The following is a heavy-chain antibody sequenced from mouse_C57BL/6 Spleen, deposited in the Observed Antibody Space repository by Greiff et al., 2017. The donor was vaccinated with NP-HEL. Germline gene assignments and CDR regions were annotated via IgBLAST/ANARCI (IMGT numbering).Heavy chain of an antibody. CDR2: FYPGSGSI. J-gene: IGHJ4*01. CDR3: ARHEDYYGSTLYAMDY. CDR1: GYTFTEYT. D-gene: IGHD1-1*01. Sequence: VQLQQSGAELVKPGASVKLSCKASGYTFTEYTIHWVKQRPGQGLEWIGWFYPGSGSIKYNEKFKDKATLTADKSSSAVYMELSRLTSEDSAVYFCARHEDYYGSTLYAMDYWGQGTSVTVSS. V-gene: IGHV1-62-2*01.